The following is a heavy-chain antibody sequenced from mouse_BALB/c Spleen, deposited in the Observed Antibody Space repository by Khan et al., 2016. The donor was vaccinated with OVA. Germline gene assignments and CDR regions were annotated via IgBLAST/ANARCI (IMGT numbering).Heavy chain of an antibody. CDR3: ARDRIDY. V-gene: IGHV1-7*01. CDR2: INPSRNNT. Sequence: QVQLQQSGAELAKPGASVKMSCKASGYTFTSYWVHWVKQRPGQGLEWIGYINPSRNNTEYNQNFKDKATWTADKYSSTADMQLSSLTSDDAAVYYCARDRIDYWGQGTTLTVSS. J-gene: IGHJ2*01. CDR1: GYTFTSYW.